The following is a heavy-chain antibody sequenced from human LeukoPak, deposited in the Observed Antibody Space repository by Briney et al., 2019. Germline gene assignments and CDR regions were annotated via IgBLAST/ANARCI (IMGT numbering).Heavy chain of an antibody. CDR3: ARDYGAQFDT. J-gene: IGHJ2*01. Sequence: PSETLSLTCAVSGASMTSYYWNWNRQPAGKGLEWLGVLDTSGNPIYNPSLKSRFTLSVDTSKNHFSLTLQSVTATDTAVYYCARDYGAQFDTWGRGTRVTVSS. D-gene: IGHD4-17*01. CDR1: GASMTSYY. CDR2: LDTSGNP. V-gene: IGHV4-4*07.